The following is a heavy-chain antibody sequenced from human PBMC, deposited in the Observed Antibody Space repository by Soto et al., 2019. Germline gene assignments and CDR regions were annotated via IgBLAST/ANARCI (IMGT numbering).Heavy chain of an antibody. CDR1: GLNVSRNS. CDR2: TYSGGSS. J-gene: IGHJ6*03. V-gene: IGHV3-66*01. D-gene: IGHD6-25*01. CDR3: ARAGAYSSANMDV. Sequence: ESGGGLVQPGGSLRVSCAASGLNVSRNSMNWVRQAPGRGLEWVSITYSGGSSYYADSVKGRFTISRDNSKNTLFLQMNSLRAEDTAVYYCARAGAYSSANMDVWGKGTTVTVSS.